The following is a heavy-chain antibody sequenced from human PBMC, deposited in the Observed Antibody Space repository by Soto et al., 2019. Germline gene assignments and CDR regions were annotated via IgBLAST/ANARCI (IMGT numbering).Heavy chain of an antibody. Sequence: APVKIPCKKSVSTFTCYYMHWLQQEPEKGREWLGIINPSGGSTSYAQKFQGRVTMTRDTSTSTVYMELSSLRSEDTAVYYCARADCSSTSCYSTFYYYYYGMDVWGKGNTVTVSS. J-gene: IGHJ6*04. D-gene: IGHD2-2*01. CDR2: INPSGGST. CDR3: ARADCSSTSCYSTFYYYYYGMDV. CDR1: VSTFTCYY. V-gene: IGHV1-46*01.